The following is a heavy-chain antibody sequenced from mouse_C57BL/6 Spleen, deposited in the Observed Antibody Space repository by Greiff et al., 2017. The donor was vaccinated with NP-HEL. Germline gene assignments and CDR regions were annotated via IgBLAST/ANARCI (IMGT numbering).Heavy chain of an antibody. CDR2: IYPGDGDT. CDR1: GYAFSSSW. Sequence: QVQLQQSGPELVKPGASVKISCKASGYAFSSSWMNWVKQRPGKGLEWIGRIYPGDGDTNYNGKFKGKATLTADKSSSTAYMQLSSLTSEDSAVYFCAREITTEGNYYAMDYWGQGTSVTVSS. CDR3: AREITTEGNYYAMDY. D-gene: IGHD2-4*01. V-gene: IGHV1-82*01. J-gene: IGHJ4*01.